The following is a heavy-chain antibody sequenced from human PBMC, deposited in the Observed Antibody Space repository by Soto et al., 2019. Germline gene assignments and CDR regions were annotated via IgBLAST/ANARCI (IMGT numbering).Heavy chain of an antibody. CDR1: GYTFTSLG. Sequence: RASVKVSCKASGYTFTSLGIGWVRQAPGQGLEWMGWISAYNGNTNYAQKLQGRVTMTTDTSTTTAYMEVRSLRSDDTAVYYCATVAYSSGLDHWGQGTLVTVSS. D-gene: IGHD6-19*01. CDR3: ATVAYSSGLDH. V-gene: IGHV1-18*01. J-gene: IGHJ4*02. CDR2: ISAYNGNT.